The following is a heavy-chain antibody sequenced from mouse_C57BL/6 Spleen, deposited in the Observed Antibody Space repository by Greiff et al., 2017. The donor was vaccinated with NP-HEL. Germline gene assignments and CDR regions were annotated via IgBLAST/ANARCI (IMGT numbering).Heavy chain of an antibody. CDR3: AKGYGNYGDWYFDV. D-gene: IGHD2-1*01. V-gene: IGHV7-3*03. J-gene: IGHJ1*03. CDR2: IRNKANGYTT. CDR1: GFTFTDYY. Sequence: EVKVVESGGGLVQPGGSLSLSCAASGFTFTDYYMSWVRQPPGKALEWLGFIRNKANGYTTEYSASVKGRFTISRDNSQSILYLQMNALRAEDSATYYCAKGYGNYGDWYFDVWGTGTTVTVSS.